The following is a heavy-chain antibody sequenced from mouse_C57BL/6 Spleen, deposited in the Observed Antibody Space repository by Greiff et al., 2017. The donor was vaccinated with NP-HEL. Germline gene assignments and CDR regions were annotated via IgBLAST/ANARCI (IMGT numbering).Heavy chain of an antibody. CDR1: GFTFSDYG. J-gene: IGHJ2*01. CDR2: ISSGSSTI. V-gene: IGHV5-17*01. CDR3: ARDYFDY. Sequence: EVKLVESGGGLVKTGGSLKLSCAASGFTFSDYGMHWVRQAPEKGLEWVAYISSGSSTIYYADTVKGRSTISRDNAKNTLFLQMTSLRSEDTAMYYCARDYFDYWGQGTTLTVSS.